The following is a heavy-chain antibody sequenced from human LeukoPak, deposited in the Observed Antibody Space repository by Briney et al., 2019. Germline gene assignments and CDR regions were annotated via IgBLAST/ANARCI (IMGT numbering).Heavy chain of an antibody. Sequence: SETLSLTCTVSGGSISSYYWSWIRQPPGKGLEWIGYIYYSGSTNYNPSLKSRVTISVDTSKNQFSLKLCSVTAADTAVYYCARLDTAMVWGLDYWGQGTLVTVSS. CDR1: GGSISSYY. D-gene: IGHD5-18*01. V-gene: IGHV4-59*01. CDR2: IYYSGST. CDR3: ARLDTAMVWGLDY. J-gene: IGHJ4*02.